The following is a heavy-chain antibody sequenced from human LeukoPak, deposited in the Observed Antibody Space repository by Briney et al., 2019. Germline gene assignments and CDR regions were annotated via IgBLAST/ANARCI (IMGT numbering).Heavy chain of an antibody. CDR3: ATVGRGYYDFWSGYYPSRRDYRFDY. D-gene: IGHD3-3*01. CDR2: FDPEDGET. Sequence: ASVKVSCKVSGYTLTELSMHWVRQAPGKGLEWMGGFDPEDGETIYAQKFQGRVTVTEDTSTDTAYMELSSLRSEDTAVYYCATVGRGYYDFWSGYYPSRRDYRFDYWGQGTLVTVSS. J-gene: IGHJ4*02. CDR1: GYTLTELS. V-gene: IGHV1-24*01.